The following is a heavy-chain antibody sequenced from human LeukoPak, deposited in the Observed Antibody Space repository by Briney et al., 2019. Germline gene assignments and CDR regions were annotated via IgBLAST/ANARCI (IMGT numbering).Heavy chain of an antibody. D-gene: IGHD6-13*01. CDR3: ARDDLLAAAGHGHYFDY. V-gene: IGHV1-18*01. Sequence: ASVKVSCKASGYTFISYGISWVRQAPGQGPEWMGWISVHNGYTDYEQNLRGRVTMTTDTSTSTAYMELRSLRSDDTAVYYCARDDLLAAAGHGHYFDYWGQGTLVTVSS. CDR1: GYTFISYG. J-gene: IGHJ4*02. CDR2: ISVHNGYT.